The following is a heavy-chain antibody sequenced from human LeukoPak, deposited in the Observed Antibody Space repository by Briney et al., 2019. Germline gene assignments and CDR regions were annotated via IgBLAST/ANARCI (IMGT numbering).Heavy chain of an antibody. CDR1: GYSISSGYY. D-gene: IGHD4-17*01. J-gene: IGHJ2*01. CDR2: IYHSGST. CDR3: ASSTVTTPNWYFDL. Sequence: SETLSLTCAVFGYSISSGYYWGWIRQPPGKGLEWIGSIYHSGSTYYNPSLKSRVTISVDTSKNQCSLKLSSVTAADTAVYYCASSTVTTPNWYFDLWGRGTLVTVSS. V-gene: IGHV4-38-2*01.